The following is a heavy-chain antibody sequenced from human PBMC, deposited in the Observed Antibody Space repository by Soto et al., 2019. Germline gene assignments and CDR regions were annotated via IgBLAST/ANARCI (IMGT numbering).Heavy chain of an antibody. D-gene: IGHD3-10*01. V-gene: IGHV3-15*07. J-gene: IGHJ4*02. CDR1: GFTFSNAW. CDR3: STGGYYFDY. CDR2: IKSKYNGGTT. Sequence: EVQLVESGGALVKPGGSLRLSCAGSGFTFSNAWMNWVRQAPGKGLEWVGRIKSKYNGGTTDYAAPVKGRFTISRDDSKDTVILQMNSLKSEDTGIYYCSTGGYYFDYWGRGTLVTVSS.